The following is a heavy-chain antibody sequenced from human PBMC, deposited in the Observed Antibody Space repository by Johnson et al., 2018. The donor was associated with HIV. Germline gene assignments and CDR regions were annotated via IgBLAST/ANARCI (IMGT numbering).Heavy chain of an antibody. V-gene: IGHV3-30*02. CDR3: AKDRVEEVVVHDAFDI. D-gene: IGHD3-22*01. J-gene: IGHJ3*02. CDR1: GFTFSSYA. CDR2: IRYDGSNK. Sequence: QVLLVESGGGVVQPGRSLRLSCAASGFTFSSYAMHWVRQAPGKGLEWVAFIRYDGSNKYYADSVKGRFTISRDNSKKTLYLQMNSLRTEDTAVYYCAKDRVEEVVVHDAFDIWGQGTMVTVSS.